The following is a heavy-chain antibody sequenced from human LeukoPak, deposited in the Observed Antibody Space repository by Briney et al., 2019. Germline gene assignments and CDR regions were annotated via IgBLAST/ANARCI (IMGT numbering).Heavy chain of an antibody. J-gene: IGHJ5*02. CDR2: IQSSGRT. V-gene: IGHV4-4*02. Sequence: SETLSLTCDVSGGSINDRDWWTWVRPPPGKGLEWLGEIQSSGRTNYNPSLKSRVTFSINKSQNQVFLNLGSVTAADTAVYYCARDVSRGDRVWFDPWGQGTLVTVSS. CDR1: GGSINDRDW. D-gene: IGHD2-21*02. CDR3: ARDVSRGDRVWFDP.